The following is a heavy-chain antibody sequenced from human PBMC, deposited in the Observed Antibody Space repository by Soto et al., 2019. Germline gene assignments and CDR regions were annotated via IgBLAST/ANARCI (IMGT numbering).Heavy chain of an antibody. D-gene: IGHD2-2*01. Sequence: SYAISWVRQAPGQGLEWMGGIIPIFGTANYAQKFQGRVTITADESTSTAYMELSSLRSEDTAVYYCASGGYCSSTSCYLGPRLYGMDVWGQGTTVTVSS. CDR3: ASGGYCSSTSCYLGPRLYGMDV. J-gene: IGHJ6*02. CDR1: SYA. V-gene: IGHV1-69*01. CDR2: IIPIFGTA.